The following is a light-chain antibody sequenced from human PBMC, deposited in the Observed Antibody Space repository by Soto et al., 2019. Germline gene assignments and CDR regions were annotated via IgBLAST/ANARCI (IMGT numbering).Light chain of an antibody. V-gene: IGKV1-33*01. CDR2: DES. CDR1: QDITNY. Sequence: DIQMTQSPSSLSASVGDRVTITCQASQDITNYLNQYQQKPGNAPKLLIYDESNLETGVPSRFSGSGSGTVFTFTISSRQPEDIATYYCHQYDNLPTLFGQGNKLEI. J-gene: IGKJ2*01. CDR3: HQYDNLPTL.